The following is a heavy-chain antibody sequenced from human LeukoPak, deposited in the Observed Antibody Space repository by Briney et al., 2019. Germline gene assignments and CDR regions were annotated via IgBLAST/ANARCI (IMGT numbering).Heavy chain of an antibody. V-gene: IGHV3-48*01. D-gene: IGHD3-10*01. J-gene: IGHJ4*02. Sequence: GGSLRLSCAASGFTFSSYSMNWVRQAPGKGLEWVSYISSSSSTIYYADSVKGRFTISRDNAKNSLYLQMNSLRAEDTAVYYCAREEVRGLPDYWGQGTLVTVSS. CDR3: AREEVRGLPDY. CDR2: ISSSSSTI. CDR1: GFTFSSYS.